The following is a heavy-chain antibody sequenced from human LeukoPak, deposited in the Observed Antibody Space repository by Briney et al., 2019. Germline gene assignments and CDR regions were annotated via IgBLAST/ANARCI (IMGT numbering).Heavy chain of an antibody. CDR1: GYSISSGYY. CDR2: IYHSGST. J-gene: IGHJ4*02. CDR3: ARGGWGSSSQAPYYFDY. Sequence: PSETLSLTCTVSGYSISSGYYWGWIRQPPGKGLEWIGSIYHSGSTYYNPSLKSRVTISVDTSKNQFSLKLSSVTAADTAVYYCARGGWGSSSQAPYYFDYWGQGTLVTVSS. V-gene: IGHV4-38-2*02. D-gene: IGHD6-13*01.